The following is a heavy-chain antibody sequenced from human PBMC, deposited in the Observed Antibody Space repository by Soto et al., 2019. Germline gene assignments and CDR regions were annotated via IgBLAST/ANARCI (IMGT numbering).Heavy chain of an antibody. Sequence: PSQTLSLTCAISGDSVSSNSAAWNWIRQSPSRGLEWLGRTYYRSEWYNDYAVSVKSRITINPDTSKNQFSLQLNSVTPEDTAVYYCARGVAAAGKPRKDYFDYWGQGTLVTVSS. V-gene: IGHV6-1*01. CDR2: TYYRSEWYN. J-gene: IGHJ4*02. D-gene: IGHD6-13*01. CDR3: ARGVAAAGKPRKDYFDY. CDR1: GDSVSSNSAA.